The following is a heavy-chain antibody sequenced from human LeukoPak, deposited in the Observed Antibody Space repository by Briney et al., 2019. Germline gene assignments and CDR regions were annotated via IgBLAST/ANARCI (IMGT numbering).Heavy chain of an antibody. CDR2: ISSSSSYI. J-gene: IGHJ3*02. V-gene: IGHV3-21*01. CDR3: ARTMTAKYAFGI. D-gene: IGHD3-22*01. Sequence: PGGSLRLSCAASGFTFSSYSMNWVRQAPGKGLEWVSSISSSSSYIYYADSVKGRFTISRDNAKNSLYLQMNSLRAEDTAVYYCARTMTAKYAFGIWGQGTMVTVSS. CDR1: GFTFSSYS.